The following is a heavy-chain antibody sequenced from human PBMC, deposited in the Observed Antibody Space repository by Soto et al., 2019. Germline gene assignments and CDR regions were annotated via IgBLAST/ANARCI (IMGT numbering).Heavy chain of an antibody. D-gene: IGHD2-21*01. CDR2: IKSKTDGGTT. V-gene: IGHV3-15*01. CDR1: GFTFSNTW. Sequence: GGSLRLSCAASGFTFSNTWMSWVRQAPGKGLEWVGRIKSKTDGGTTYYAAPVKGRFTISRDDSKNTLYLQMTSLKTEDTAVYYCTTYGRADDSVEGSYFDYWGQGTLVTVSS. J-gene: IGHJ4*02. CDR3: TTYGRADDSVEGSYFDY.